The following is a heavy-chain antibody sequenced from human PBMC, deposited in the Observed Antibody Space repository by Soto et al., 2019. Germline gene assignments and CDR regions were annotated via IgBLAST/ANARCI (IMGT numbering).Heavy chain of an antibody. V-gene: IGHV1-3*01. CDR1: GYTFTSYA. D-gene: IGHD1-20*01. J-gene: IGHJ4*02. Sequence: GASVKVSCKASGYTFTSYAMHWVRQAPGQRLEWKGRINAGKGNTKNSQKFQGRVTITRDTSASTAYMELSSLRSEDTAVYYCARGITLPTPLDYWGQGTLVTVSS. CDR2: INAGKGNT. CDR3: ARGITLPTPLDY.